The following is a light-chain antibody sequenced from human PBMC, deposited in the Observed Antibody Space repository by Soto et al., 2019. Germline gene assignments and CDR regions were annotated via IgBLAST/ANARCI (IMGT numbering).Light chain of an antibody. J-gene: IGKJ3*01. CDR3: QQYVRLPQLF. V-gene: IGKV3-20*01. CDR1: QSMRNSY. CDR2: GAS. Sequence: EIVLTQSPGTLSLSPGERATLSCRASQSMRNSYLAWYQQRPGQAPRLLIYGASTRATGIPDRFSGSGSGTDFTLTISRLEPEDSAVYYCQQYVRLPQLFFGPGTKVDIK.